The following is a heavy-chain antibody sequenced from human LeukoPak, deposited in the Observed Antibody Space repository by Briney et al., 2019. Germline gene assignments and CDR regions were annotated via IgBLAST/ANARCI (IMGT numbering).Heavy chain of an antibody. CDR1: GFTFTSYS. D-gene: IGHD3-10*01. CDR3: ATSSYGSAKIRAFDI. V-gene: IGHV3-23*01. Sequence: GGSLRLSCAASGFTFTSYSMNWVRQAPGKGLEWVSTISGGGGSTYYADSVKGRFTISRENAKNSLYLQMNSLRAEDTAVYYCATSSYGSAKIRAFDIWGQGTMVTVSS. J-gene: IGHJ3*02. CDR2: ISGGGGST.